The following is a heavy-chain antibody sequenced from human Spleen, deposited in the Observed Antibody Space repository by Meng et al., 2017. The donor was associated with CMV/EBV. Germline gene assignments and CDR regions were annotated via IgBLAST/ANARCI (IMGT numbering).Heavy chain of an antibody. CDR3: ARVSSLELPHFAY. Sequence: SETLSLTCTVSGYSISSGYYWGWIRQPPGKGLEWIGSIYHSGSTYYNPSLKSRVPISVDTSKNQFSLKLSSVTAADTAVYYCARVSSLELPHFAYWGQGTLVTVSS. CDR2: IYHSGST. D-gene: IGHD1-7*01. CDR1: GYSISSGYY. J-gene: IGHJ4*02. V-gene: IGHV4-38-2*02.